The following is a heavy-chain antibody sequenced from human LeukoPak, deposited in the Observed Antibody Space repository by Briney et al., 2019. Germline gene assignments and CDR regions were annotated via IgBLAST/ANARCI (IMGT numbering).Heavy chain of an antibody. V-gene: IGHV1-46*01. CDR3: ARDEGGIATPHFDY. CDR2: INPSGGST. Sequence: ASVKVSCKASGYTFTSYYMHWVRQAPGQGLEWMGIINPSGGSTSYAQKFQGRVTMTRDTYTSTVYMELSRLRSEGTAVYVCARDEGGIATPHFDYWGEGTLVTVSS. D-gene: IGHD6-13*01. CDR1: GYTFTSYY. J-gene: IGHJ4*02.